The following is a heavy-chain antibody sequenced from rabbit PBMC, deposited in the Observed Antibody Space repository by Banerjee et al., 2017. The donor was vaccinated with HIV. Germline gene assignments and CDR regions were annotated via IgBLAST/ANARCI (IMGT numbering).Heavy chain of an antibody. J-gene: IGHJ4*01. Sequence: QEQLVESGGGLVTLGGSLKLTCKASGIDLSSSFWISWVRQTPGKGLEWIGCIYPTYGATDYANWVNGRFTISLDNAQNTVFLQMTSLTAADTATYFCARDVGDVDDDYFGLWGQGTLVTVS. CDR2: IYPTYGAT. CDR3: ARDVGDVDDDYFGL. CDR1: GIDLSSSFW. V-gene: IGHV1S43*01. D-gene: IGHD2-1*01.